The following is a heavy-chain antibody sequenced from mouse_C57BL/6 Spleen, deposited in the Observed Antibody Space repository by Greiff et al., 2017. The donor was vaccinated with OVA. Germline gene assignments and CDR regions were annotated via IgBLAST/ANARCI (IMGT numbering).Heavy chain of an antibody. J-gene: IGHJ3*01. V-gene: IGHV1-15*01. Sequence: VQLQQSGAELVRPGASVTLSCTASGYTFTDYEMHWVKQTPVPGLEWIGAIDTETGGTAYNQKFKGKAILTADKSSSTAYMELRSLTSEDSAVYYCTRGGFAYGGQGTLVTVSA. CDR2: IDTETGGT. CDR1: GYTFTDYE. CDR3: TRGGFAY.